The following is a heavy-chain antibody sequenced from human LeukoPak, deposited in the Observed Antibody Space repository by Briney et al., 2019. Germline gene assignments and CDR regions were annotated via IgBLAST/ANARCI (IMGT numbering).Heavy chain of an antibody. D-gene: IGHD3-22*01. J-gene: IGHJ3*02. V-gene: IGHV4-59*01. CDR2: IYYSGST. Sequence: SETLSLTCTLSGGSIGSYYWSWIRQPPGKGLEWIGYIYYSGSTNYNPSLKSRVTISVDTSKNQFSLKLSSVTAADTAVYYCARGGGDSSDHYYVGAFDIWGQGTMVTVSS. CDR3: ARGGGDSSDHYYVGAFDI. CDR1: GGSIGSYY.